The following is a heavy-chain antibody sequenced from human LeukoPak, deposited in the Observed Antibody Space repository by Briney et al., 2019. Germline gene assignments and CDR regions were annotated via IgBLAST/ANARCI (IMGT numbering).Heavy chain of an antibody. Sequence: ASVKVSCKVSGYTLTELSMHWVRQAPGKGLEWMGGFDPEDGETIYAQKFQGRVTMTEDTSTDTAYMELSSLRSEDTAVYYRATGSIVGDYTDLDYWGQGTLVTVSS. V-gene: IGHV1-24*01. CDR2: FDPEDGET. CDR3: ATGSIVGDYTDLDY. D-gene: IGHD1-26*01. J-gene: IGHJ4*02. CDR1: GYTLTELS.